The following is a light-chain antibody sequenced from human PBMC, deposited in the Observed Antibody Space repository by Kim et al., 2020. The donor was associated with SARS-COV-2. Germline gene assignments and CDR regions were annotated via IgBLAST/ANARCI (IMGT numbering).Light chain of an antibody. V-gene: IGLV1-40*01. CDR1: SSNIGAGYD. CDR2: GNS. J-gene: IGLJ2*01. Sequence: QRVTIACTGSSSNIGAGYDVHGYQQLPGTAPKLLIYGNSNRPSGVPDRFSGSKSGTSASLAITGLQAEDEADYYCQSYDSSLSVVVFGGGTQLTVL. CDR3: QSYDSSLSVVV.